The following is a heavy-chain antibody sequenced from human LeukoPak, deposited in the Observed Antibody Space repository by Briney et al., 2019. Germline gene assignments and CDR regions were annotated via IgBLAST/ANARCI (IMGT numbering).Heavy chain of an antibody. V-gene: IGHV3-7*01. CDR2: IKHDGTVK. CDR3: AREPCSTSCSDWFDP. Sequence: GGSLRLSCAASGFSFSTYWMSWVRQAPGKGLEWVAHIKHDGTVKDYVDSVKGRFTISRDNAKNSLYLQMNSLRAEDTAVYYCAREPCSTSCSDWFDPWGQGTLVTVSS. D-gene: IGHD2-2*01. CDR1: GFSFSTYW. J-gene: IGHJ5*02.